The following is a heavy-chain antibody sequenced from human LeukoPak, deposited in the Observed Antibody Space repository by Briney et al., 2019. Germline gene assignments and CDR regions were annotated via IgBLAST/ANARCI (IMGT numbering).Heavy chain of an antibody. V-gene: IGHV3-23*01. CDR1: AFTFSSYA. J-gene: IGHJ4*02. CDR2: IVGSGGNT. Sequence: GGSLRLSCAASAFTFSSYAMSWVRQAPGKGLEWVSAIVGSGGNTYYADSVKGRLTISRDNSKNTLYLQMNSLRAEDTAVYYCAKDSTIFGANTHFDYWGQGTLVTVSS. CDR3: AKDSTIFGANTHFDY. D-gene: IGHD3-3*01.